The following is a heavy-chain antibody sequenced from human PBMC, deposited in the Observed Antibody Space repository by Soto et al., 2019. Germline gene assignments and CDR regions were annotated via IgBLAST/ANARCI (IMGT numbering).Heavy chain of an antibody. V-gene: IGHV3-53*01. CDR2: IYSGGST. CDR1: GFTFSDYY. Sequence: GGSLRLSCAASGFTFSDYYMSWVRQAPGKGLEWVSVIYSGGSTYYADSVKGRFTISRDNSKNTLYLQMNSLRAEDTAVYYCARVSLLNYYDSSGYYKPRDYWGQGTLVTVSS. CDR3: ARVSLLNYYDSSGYYKPRDY. D-gene: IGHD3-22*01. J-gene: IGHJ4*02.